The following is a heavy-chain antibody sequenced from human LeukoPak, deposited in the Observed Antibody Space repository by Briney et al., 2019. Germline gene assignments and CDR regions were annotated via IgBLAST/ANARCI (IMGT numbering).Heavy chain of an antibody. CDR3: AKESAEEQLVGEAMFDH. Sequence: GGSLRLSCVASGFAFSKYAMHWVRQAPGKGLEWLTFIRHDGSFKEYADSVKGRFTISRDNSKNALYLQMNSLTSEDTALYSCAKESAEEQLVGEAMFDHWGRGTLLTVSS. CDR1: GFAFSKYA. V-gene: IGHV3-30*02. J-gene: IGHJ2*01. CDR2: IRHDGSFK. D-gene: IGHD1-26*01.